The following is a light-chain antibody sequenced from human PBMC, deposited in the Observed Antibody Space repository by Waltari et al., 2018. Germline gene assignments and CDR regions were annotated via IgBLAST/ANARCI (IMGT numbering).Light chain of an antibody. J-gene: IGKJ1*01. V-gene: IGKV4-1*01. CDR3: QQYYSSPWT. CDR1: RSLLYSSNDKNY. CDR2: WAS. Sequence: DIVMTQSPDSLAVSLGERATINCTSRRSLLYSSNDKNYLAWYQQKPGQPPKLLIYWASTRESGVPDRFRGSGSGTDFTLTISRLQPEDVAVYYCQQYYSSPWTFGQGTKVEIK.